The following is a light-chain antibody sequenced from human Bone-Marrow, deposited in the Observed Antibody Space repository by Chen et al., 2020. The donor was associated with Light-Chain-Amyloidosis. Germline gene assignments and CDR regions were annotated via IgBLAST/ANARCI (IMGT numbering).Light chain of an antibody. V-gene: IGLV3-21*02. CDR1: NLGSTS. Sequence: SYVLTQPSSVAVAPGQPATTACAGNNLGSTSVPWYQQTPGQAPLLVVYDDSDRPSGIPERLSGSNSGNTTTLTISRVEAGDEADYYCQVWDRSRDRPVFGGGTKLTVL. CDR3: QVWDRSRDRPV. CDR2: DDS. J-gene: IGLJ3*02.